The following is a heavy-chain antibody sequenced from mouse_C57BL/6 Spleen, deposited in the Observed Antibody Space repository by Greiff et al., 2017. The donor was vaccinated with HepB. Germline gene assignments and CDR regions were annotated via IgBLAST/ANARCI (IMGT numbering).Heavy chain of an antibody. J-gene: IGHJ4*01. Sequence: VMLVESGPGLVQPSQSLSITCTVSGFSLTSYGVHWVRQSPGKGLEWLGVIWSGGSTDYNAAFISRLSISKDNSKSQVFFKMNSLQADDTAIYYCARPYYYYGTPLHYAMDYWGQGTSVTVSS. D-gene: IGHD1-1*01. CDR2: IWSGGST. CDR1: GFSLTSYG. V-gene: IGHV2-2*01. CDR3: ARPYYYYGTPLHYAMDY.